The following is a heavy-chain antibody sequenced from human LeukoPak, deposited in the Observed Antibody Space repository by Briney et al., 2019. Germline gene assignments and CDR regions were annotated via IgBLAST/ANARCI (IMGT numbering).Heavy chain of an antibody. CDR2: INHSGST. CDR1: GGSFSGYY. V-gene: IGHV4-34*01. J-gene: IGHJ6*02. D-gene: IGHD3-10*01. Sequence: SETLSLTCAVYGGSFSGYYWSWICQPPGKGLEWIGEINHSGSTNYNPSLKSRVTISVDTSKNQFSLKLSSVTAADTAVYYCARSSGRGYYYYYGMDVWGQGTTVTVSS. CDR3: ARSSGRGYYYYYGMDV.